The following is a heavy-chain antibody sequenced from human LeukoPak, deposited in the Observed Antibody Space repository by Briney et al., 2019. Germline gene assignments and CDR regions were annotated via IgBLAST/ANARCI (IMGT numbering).Heavy chain of an antibody. V-gene: IGHV3-7*01. D-gene: IGHD1-26*01. CDR3: ARDVPLMGASKTRYFDY. J-gene: IGHJ4*02. CDR2: VKQDGSER. Sequence: GGSLRLSCAASGFTFSSYWMSWVRQAPGKGLEWVANVKQDGSERYYGDSVKGRFTISRDNAKNSLYLQMSSLRAEDTAIYYCARDVPLMGASKTRYFDYWGQGTLVTVSS. CDR1: GFTFSSYW.